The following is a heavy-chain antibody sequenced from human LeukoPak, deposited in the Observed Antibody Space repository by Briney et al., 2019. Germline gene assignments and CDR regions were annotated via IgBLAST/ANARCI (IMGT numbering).Heavy chain of an antibody. V-gene: IGHV1-2*02. CDR2: INPNSGGT. Sequence: GASVNVSCKASGYTFTGYYMHWVRQAPGQGLEWMGWINPNSGGTNYAQKFQGRVTMTRDTSISTAYMELSRLRSDDTAVYYCARVGYSSRVSFDYWGQGTLVTVSS. CDR1: GYTFTGYY. CDR3: ARVGYSSRVSFDY. J-gene: IGHJ4*02. D-gene: IGHD6-19*01.